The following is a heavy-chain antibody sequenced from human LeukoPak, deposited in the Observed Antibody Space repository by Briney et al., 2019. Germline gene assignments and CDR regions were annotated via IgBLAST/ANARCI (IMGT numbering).Heavy chain of an antibody. Sequence: SETLSLTCTVSGGSISSGSYYWSWIRQHPGKGLEWIGYIYYSGSTYYNPSLKSRVTISVDTSKNQFSLKLSSVTAADTAVYYCARSKPDNYYDSSGDAFDIWGQGTMVTVSS. CDR1: GGSISSGSYY. V-gene: IGHV4-31*03. CDR3: ARSKPDNYYDSSGDAFDI. D-gene: IGHD3-22*01. CDR2: IYYSGST. J-gene: IGHJ3*02.